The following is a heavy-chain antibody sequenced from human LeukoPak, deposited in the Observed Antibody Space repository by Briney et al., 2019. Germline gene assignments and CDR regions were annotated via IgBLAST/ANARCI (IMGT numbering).Heavy chain of an antibody. V-gene: IGHV1-2*02. CDR3: ARERGYGMDV. D-gene: IGHD3-10*01. CDR1: GYTFTSYD. J-gene: IGHJ6*02. CDR2: INPNSGGT. Sequence: ASVKVSCKASGYTFTSYDINWVRQATGQGLEWMGWINPNSGGTNYAQKFQGRVTMTRDTSISTAYMELSRLRSDDTAVYYCARERGYGMDVWGQGTTVTVSS.